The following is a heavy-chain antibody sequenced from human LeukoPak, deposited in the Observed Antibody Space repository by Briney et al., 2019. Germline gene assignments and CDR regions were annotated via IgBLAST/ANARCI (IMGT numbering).Heavy chain of an antibody. CDR1: GGSISSGGYY. J-gene: IGHJ5*02. CDR2: IYYSGST. Sequence: SETLSLTRTVSGGSISSGGYYWSWIRQHPGKGLEWIGYIYYSGSTYYNPSLKSRVTISVDTSKNQFSLKLSSVTAADTAVYYCARVTTMIDNWCDPWGQGTLVTVSS. V-gene: IGHV4-31*03. D-gene: IGHD3-22*01. CDR3: ARVTTMIDNWCDP.